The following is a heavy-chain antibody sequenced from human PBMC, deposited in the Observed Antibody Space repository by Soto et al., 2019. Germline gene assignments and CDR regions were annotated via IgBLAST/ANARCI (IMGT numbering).Heavy chain of an antibody. CDR1: GYTFTSYG. CDR2: ISGYNGHT. V-gene: IGHV1-18*01. CDR3: ARGRVGQQLVLSWFDP. Sequence: ASVKVSCKASGYTFTSYGISWVRQAPGQGLEWMGWISGYNGHTNYAQKLQGRVTMTTDTSTSTAYMELGSLRSEDTAVYYCARGRVGQQLVLSWFDPWGQGTLVTVSS. J-gene: IGHJ5*02. D-gene: IGHD6-13*01.